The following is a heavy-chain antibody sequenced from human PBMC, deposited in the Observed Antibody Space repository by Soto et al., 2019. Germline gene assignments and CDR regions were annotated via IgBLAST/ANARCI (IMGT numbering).Heavy chain of an antibody. CDR2: ISVSGNII. Sequence: LRLSCAASGLTFSAYEFNWVRQAPGRGLEWISYISVSGNIIKYAEPVKGRFTISRDNADNSLHLRMSNLRVDDTALYFCVRDTMRASAAASLDYWGQGTQVTVSS. V-gene: IGHV3-48*03. J-gene: IGHJ4*02. D-gene: IGHD2-2*01. CDR1: GLTFSAYE. CDR3: VRDTMRASAAASLDY.